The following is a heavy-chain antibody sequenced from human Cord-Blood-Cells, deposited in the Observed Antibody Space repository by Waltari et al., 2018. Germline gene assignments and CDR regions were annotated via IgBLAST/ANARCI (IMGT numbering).Heavy chain of an antibody. CDR3: ATADYYDSSGYYHFDY. D-gene: IGHD3-22*01. J-gene: IGHJ4*02. CDR2: FDPEDGET. CDR1: GYTPTELS. Sequence: QVQLVQSGAEVKKPGASVKVSCKVSGYTPTELSMLWVRQAPGKGLEWMGGFDPEDGETIYAQKFQGRVTMTEDTSTDTAYMELSSLRSEDTAVYYCATADYYDSSGYYHFDYWGQGTLVTVSS. V-gene: IGHV1-24*01.